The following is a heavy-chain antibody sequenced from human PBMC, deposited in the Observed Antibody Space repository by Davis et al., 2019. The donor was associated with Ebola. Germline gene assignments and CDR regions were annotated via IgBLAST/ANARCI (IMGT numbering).Heavy chain of an antibody. J-gene: IGHJ3*02. Sequence: PGGSLRLSCVASGFTFEDYAIHWVRLVPGKGLEWVSGIAWNGGARDFGDSVKGRFTISRDNAKNSLHLQMNSLRVEDSALYFCAKDVYRWQFLASPFEMWGQGTVVTVSS. D-gene: IGHD4-23*01. CDR2: IAWNGGAR. CDR3: AKDVYRWQFLASPFEM. CDR1: GFTFEDYA. V-gene: IGHV3-9*01.